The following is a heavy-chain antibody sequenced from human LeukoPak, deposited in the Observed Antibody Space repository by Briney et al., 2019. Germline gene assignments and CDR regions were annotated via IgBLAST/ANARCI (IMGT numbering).Heavy chain of an antibody. CDR1: GFTFSTYA. V-gene: IGHV3-23*01. D-gene: IGHD3-22*01. CDR2: LSGSGGGT. Sequence: GSLRLSCAASGFTFSTYAMSWVRQAPGKGLEWVSALSGSGGGTYHADSVKGRFTMSRDNSKNTLYLQMNSLRAEDTAVYYCAKGGPQLYYDSSGYYSLDYWGQGTLVTVSS. CDR3: AKGGPQLYYDSSGYYSLDY. J-gene: IGHJ4*02.